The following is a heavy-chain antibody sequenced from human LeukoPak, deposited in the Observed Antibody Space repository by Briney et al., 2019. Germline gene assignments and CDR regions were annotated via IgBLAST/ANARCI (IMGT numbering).Heavy chain of an antibody. CDR3: ARGSHYYDTSGYYNWFDP. J-gene: IGHJ5*02. D-gene: IGHD3-22*01. CDR2: INHSGST. Sequence: SETLSLTCAVYGGSFSGYYWSWIRQPPGKGLEWIGEINHSGSTYYNPSLKSRVTISVDTSKNQFSLKLNSVTAADTAVYYCARGSHYYDTSGYYNWFDPWGQGTLVTVSS. CDR1: GGSFSGYY. V-gene: IGHV4-34*01.